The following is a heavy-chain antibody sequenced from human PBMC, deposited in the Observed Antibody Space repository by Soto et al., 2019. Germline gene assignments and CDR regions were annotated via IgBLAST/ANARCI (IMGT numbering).Heavy chain of an antibody. Sequence: ETLSPTCTVSGGSISSGTYYWGWIRQPPGKGLEWIGSLYYTVRTYYSPSLKSRVTISVDTSKNHFSLNLTAVTAADTAVYYCARRLARGVIGWFDPWGQGTLVTVSS. J-gene: IGHJ5*02. CDR1: GGSISSGTYY. V-gene: IGHV4-39*02. D-gene: IGHD3-10*01. CDR2: LYYTVRT. CDR3: ARRLARGVIGWFDP.